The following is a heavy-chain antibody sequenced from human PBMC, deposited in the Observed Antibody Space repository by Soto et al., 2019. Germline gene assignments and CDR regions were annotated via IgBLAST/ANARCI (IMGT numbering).Heavy chain of an antibody. J-gene: IGHJ4*02. V-gene: IGHV3-23*01. CDR1: GFTFNTYA. D-gene: IGHD1-26*01. CDR2: ISGSGGTT. Sequence: WGSLRLSCAAAGFTFNTYAMTWVRQAPGKGLEWVYSISGSGGTTYYADSVKGRVTISRDNSKKTLFLEMNSMRADDTAVYYCAKGLVGGSLYYFHXWGQVTPVTVSX. CDR3: AKGLVGGSLYYFHX.